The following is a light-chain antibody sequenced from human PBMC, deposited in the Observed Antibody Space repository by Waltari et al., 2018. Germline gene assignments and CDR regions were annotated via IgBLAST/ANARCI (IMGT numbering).Light chain of an antibody. J-gene: IGLJ2*01. CDR2: NNN. Sequence: QSVMTQSPSASVTSGQRVTISCSDSSSNIGRAMVNWYRHPPGTAPKLLIYNNNQQPSGDPGRFAGATSGTSASLASSGLQAEDGADYYCAAWDDSLNGVVFGGGTKLTVL. CDR3: AAWDDSLNGVV. V-gene: IGLV1-44*01. CDR1: SSNIGRAM.